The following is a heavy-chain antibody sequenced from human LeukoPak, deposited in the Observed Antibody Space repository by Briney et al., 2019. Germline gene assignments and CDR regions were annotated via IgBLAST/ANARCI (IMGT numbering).Heavy chain of an antibody. CDR2: ISYDGSNK. V-gene: IGHV3-30*04. Sequence: GGSLRLSCAASGFTFSSYAMHWVRQAPGKGLEWVAVISYDGSNKYYADSVKGRFTISRDNSKNTLYLRMNSLRAEDTAVYYCARISGAFDIWGQGTMVTVSS. CDR1: GFTFSSYA. J-gene: IGHJ3*02. CDR3: ARISGAFDI.